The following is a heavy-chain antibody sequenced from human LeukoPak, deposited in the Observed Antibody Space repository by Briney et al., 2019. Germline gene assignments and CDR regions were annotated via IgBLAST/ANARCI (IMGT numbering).Heavy chain of an antibody. CDR3: ARDRSRGYFDY. J-gene: IGHJ4*02. CDR1: GYTFTGYY. V-gene: IGHV1-2*06. Sequence: ASVKVSCKASGYTFTGYYMHWVRQAPGRGREWMGRINPNSGGTNYAQKFQGRVTMTRDTSISTAYMELSRLRSDDTAVYYCARDRSRGYFDYWGQGTLVTVSS. CDR2: INPNSGGT. D-gene: IGHD2-2*01.